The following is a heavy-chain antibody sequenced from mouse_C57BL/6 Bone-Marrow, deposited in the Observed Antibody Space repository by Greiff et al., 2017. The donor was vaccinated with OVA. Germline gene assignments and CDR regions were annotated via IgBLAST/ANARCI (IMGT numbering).Heavy chain of an antibody. CDR3: AKGVDY. V-gene: IGHV1-50*01. CDR2: IDPSDSYT. J-gene: IGHJ4*01. CDR1: GYTFTSYW. Sequence: QVQLKQPGAELVKPGASVKLSCKASGYTFTSYWMQWVNQRPGQGLEWIGEIDPSDSYTNYNQKFKGKATLTVDTSSSTAYMQLSSLTSEDSAVYYCAKGVDYWGQGTSVTVSS.